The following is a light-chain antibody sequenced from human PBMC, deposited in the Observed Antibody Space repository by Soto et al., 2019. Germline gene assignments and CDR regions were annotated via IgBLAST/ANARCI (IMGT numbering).Light chain of an antibody. CDR3: QQYNSYWT. CDR1: QGINNY. V-gene: IGKV1-5*01. Sequence: DIQMTQSPSTLSGSVGDRVTITCRASQGINNYLAWFQQKPGKAPKLLIYDASSLESGVPSRFSGSGSGTEFTLTISSLQPDDFATYYCQQYNSYWTFGQGTKVDIK. J-gene: IGKJ1*01. CDR2: DAS.